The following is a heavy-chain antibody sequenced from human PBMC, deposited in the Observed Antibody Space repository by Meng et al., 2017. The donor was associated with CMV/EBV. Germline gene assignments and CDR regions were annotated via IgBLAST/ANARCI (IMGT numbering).Heavy chain of an antibody. J-gene: IGHJ4*02. CDR2: IDCDDGK. V-gene: IGHV2-70D*14. D-gene: IGHD1-26*01. CDR1: GFALSTSAMR. Sequence: SGLTLAKPTQTLTLTCTFSGFALSTSAMRVSWIRQPPGKALEWLARIDCDDGKFYSTSLKTRLTISKDTSKNQVVLTMTNMDPVDTATYYCARMVGATGFDYWGQGTLVTVSS. CDR3: ARMVGATGFDY.